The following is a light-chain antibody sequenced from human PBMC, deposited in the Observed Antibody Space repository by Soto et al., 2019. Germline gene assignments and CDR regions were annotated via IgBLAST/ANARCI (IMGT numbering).Light chain of an antibody. CDR2: DAS. Sequence: DIQMTQSPSTLSASVGDTVTVTCRASQSIGRWLAWYQQKPGKAPKLLIYDASSLERGVPSRFSGSGSGTEFSLTISSLQPEDFATYYCQHYDSYSGTFGQGTKVDIK. V-gene: IGKV1-5*01. CDR3: QHYDSYSGT. J-gene: IGKJ1*01. CDR1: QSIGRW.